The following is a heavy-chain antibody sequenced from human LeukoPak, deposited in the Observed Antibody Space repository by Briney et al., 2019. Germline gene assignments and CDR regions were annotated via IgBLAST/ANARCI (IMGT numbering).Heavy chain of an antibody. CDR2: ISGSNSYT. CDR1: GFTFSSYE. Sequence: PGGSLRLSCAASGFTFSSYEMNWIRQAPGKGLEWVSYISGSNSYTNYADSVKGRFTISRDNAKNSLYLQMNSLRAEDTAVYYCARVAWGPNWYFDLWGRGTLVTVSS. V-gene: IGHV3-11*03. D-gene: IGHD7-27*01. J-gene: IGHJ2*01. CDR3: ARVAWGPNWYFDL.